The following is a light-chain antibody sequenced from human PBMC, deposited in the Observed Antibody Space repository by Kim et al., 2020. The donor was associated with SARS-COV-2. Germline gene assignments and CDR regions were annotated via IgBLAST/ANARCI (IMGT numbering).Light chain of an antibody. V-gene: IGLV6-57*02. CDR3: QSYDSSNHVV. CDR1: SGSIASNY. CDR2: EDD. J-gene: IGLJ2*01. Sequence: KTVTISCTGSSGSIASNYVQWYQQRPGSAPTTVIYEDDQRPSGVTDRFSGSIDSSSNSASLTISGLKTEDEADYYCQSYDSSNHVVFGGGTQLTVL.